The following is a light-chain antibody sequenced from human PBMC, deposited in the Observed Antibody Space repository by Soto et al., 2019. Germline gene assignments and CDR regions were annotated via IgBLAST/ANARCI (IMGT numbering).Light chain of an antibody. CDR3: CSYAGSSLWV. V-gene: IGLV2-11*01. CDR2: DVT. CDR1: SSDVGAYNY. J-gene: IGLJ3*02. Sequence: QSALTQPRSVSGSPGQSVTISCTGTSSDVGAYNYVSWYQHHPGKAPKLVIYDVTKRPSGVPDRFAGSKSCNTASLTISGLQAEDEADYYFCSYAGSSLWVFGGGTKLTVL.